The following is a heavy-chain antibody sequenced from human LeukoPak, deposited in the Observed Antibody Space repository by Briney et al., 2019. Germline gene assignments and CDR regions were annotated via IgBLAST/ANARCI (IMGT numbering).Heavy chain of an antibody. CDR2: IYYSGRT. CDR3: ARQKWLGHSWFDP. V-gene: IGHV4-39*01. D-gene: IGHD6-19*01. CDR1: GGSISTSSYY. Sequence: SETLPLTCTVSGGSISTSSYYWGWIRQPPGKGLEWIGSIYYSGRTYYNPSLKSRVNISVDTSKNQFSLKLRSVTAAETAVYYCARQKWLGHSWFDPWGQGTLVTVSS. J-gene: IGHJ5*02.